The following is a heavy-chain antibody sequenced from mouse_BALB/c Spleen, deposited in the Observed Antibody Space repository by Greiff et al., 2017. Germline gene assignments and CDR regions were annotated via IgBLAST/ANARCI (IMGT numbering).Heavy chain of an antibody. J-gene: IGHJ4*01. Sequence: EVKVEESGGGLVKPGGSLKLSCAASGFTFSSYAMSWVRQSPEKRLEWVAEISSGGSYTYYPDTVTGRFTISRDNAKNTLYLEMSSLRSEDTAMYYCARYYYGSTYYYAMDYWGQGTSVTVSS. V-gene: IGHV5-9-4*01. CDR1: GFTFSSYA. D-gene: IGHD1-1*01. CDR3: ARYYYGSTYYYAMDY. CDR2: ISSGGSYT.